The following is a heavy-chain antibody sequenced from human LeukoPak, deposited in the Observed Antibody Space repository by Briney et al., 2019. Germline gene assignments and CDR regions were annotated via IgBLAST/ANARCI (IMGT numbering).Heavy chain of an antibody. CDR2: MNPNSGNT. J-gene: IGHJ5*02. V-gene: IGHV1-8*01. CDR1: AYTFTSYN. D-gene: IGHD3-10*01. CDR3: ARDGSGSYYDRGWFDP. Sequence: GASVKVSCKASAYTFTSYNINGVRQATGQGLEWMGWMNPNSGNTGYAQKFQGRVTMTRNTSISTAYMELSSLTSEDTAVYYCARDGSGSYYDRGWFDPWGQGTLVTVSS.